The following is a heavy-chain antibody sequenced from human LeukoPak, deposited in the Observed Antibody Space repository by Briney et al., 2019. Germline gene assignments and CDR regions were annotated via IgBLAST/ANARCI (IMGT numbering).Heavy chain of an antibody. CDR2: TNRDGSEK. CDR1: EFTFTNFW. V-gene: IGHV3-7*03. Sequence: PGGSLRLSCAASEFTFTNFWMSWVRQAPGKGLEWVANTNRDGSEKYYVDSVKGRVTISRDNAMNFLYLQLNSLRVEDTAVYYCASLFLPHGYSDFWGRAPLVTVSS. J-gene: IGHJ2*01. D-gene: IGHD2/OR15-2a*01. CDR3: ASLFLPHGYSDF.